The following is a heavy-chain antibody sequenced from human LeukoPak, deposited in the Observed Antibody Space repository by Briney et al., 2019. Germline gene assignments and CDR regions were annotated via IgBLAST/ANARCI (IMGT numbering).Heavy chain of an antibody. CDR3: ARPHSISGDDAFDI. CDR1: GLTFSRYW. Sequence: GRSLRLSCAASGLTFSRYWMTWVRQAAGKGLEWVANIKQDGSEKYYVGSVMGRFTISRDNAKNSLFLQMNSLRAEDTAVYYCARPHSISGDDAFDIWGHGTTVSVSS. V-gene: IGHV3-7*01. J-gene: IGHJ3*02. D-gene: IGHD3-3*01. CDR2: IKQDGSEK.